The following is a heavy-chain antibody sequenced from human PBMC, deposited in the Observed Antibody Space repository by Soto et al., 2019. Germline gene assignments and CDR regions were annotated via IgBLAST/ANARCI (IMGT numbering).Heavy chain of an antibody. Sequence: QVQLVQSGAEVKKPGSSVKVSCKASGGTFSSYTINWVRQAPGQGLEWMGRIIPILGIANYAQKFQGRVTITADKSTSTAYMELSSLGSEDTAVFYCAGTYSSSWHKEYCQHWGQGSLVTVAA. D-gene: IGHD6-13*01. CDR1: GGTFSSYT. V-gene: IGHV1-69*02. CDR3: AGTYSSSWHKEYCQH. CDR2: IIPILGIA. J-gene: IGHJ1*01.